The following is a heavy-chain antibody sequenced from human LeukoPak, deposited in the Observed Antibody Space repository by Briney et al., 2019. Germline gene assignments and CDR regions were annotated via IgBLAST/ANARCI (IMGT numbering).Heavy chain of an antibody. J-gene: IGHJ5*02. D-gene: IGHD3-22*01. CDR2: IYHRGST. Sequence: PSETLSLTCTVSGGSISSYYWSWIRQPPGKGLEWIGYIYHRGSTNYNFSLKSRVTISVDTSKNHFSLKLSSVTAADTAVYYCASLGRRSAYYDGSGSHWFDPWGQGTLVTVSS. CDR1: GGSISSYY. CDR3: ASLGRRSAYYDGSGSHWFDP. V-gene: IGHV4-59*01.